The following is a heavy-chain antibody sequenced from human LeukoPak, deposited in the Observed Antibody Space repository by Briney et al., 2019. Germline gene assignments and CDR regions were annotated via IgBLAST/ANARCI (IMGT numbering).Heavy chain of an antibody. D-gene: IGHD1-26*01. CDR1: GFTFSSYG. Sequence: GGSLRLSCAASGFTFSSYGMHWVRQAPGKGLEWVVAISYDGSNKSYADSVKGRFTISRDNSKNTLYLQMNSLRAEDTAVYYCAKDRDEATLPFDAFDIWGQGTMVTVSS. J-gene: IGHJ3*02. CDR2: ISYDGSNK. CDR3: AKDRDEATLPFDAFDI. V-gene: IGHV3-30*18.